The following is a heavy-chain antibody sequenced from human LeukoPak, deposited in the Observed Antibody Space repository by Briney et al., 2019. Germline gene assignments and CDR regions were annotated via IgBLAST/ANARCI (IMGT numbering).Heavy chain of an antibody. Sequence: WVCHAPGKGLEWIGSIYYSGSTYYNPSLKSRVTISVDTSKNQFSLKLSSVTDADTAVYYCARDSAAVADHRLDYWGQGTLVTVSS. V-gene: IGHV4-39*07. CDR2: IYYSGST. D-gene: IGHD6-19*01. J-gene: IGHJ4*02. CDR3: ARDSAAVADHRLDY.